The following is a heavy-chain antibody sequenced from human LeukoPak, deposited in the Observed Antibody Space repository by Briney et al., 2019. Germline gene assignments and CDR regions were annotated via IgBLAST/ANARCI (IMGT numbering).Heavy chain of an antibody. V-gene: IGHV3-48*04. CDR3: ARERVMYYYGAGSPDY. Sequence: QTGGSLRLSCAASGFTFSSYWMSWVRQAPGKGLEWISYISGGGGTIHYADSVKGRFTVSRDNAKNTLYLQMNSLRAEDTAVYYCARERVMYYYGAGSPDYWGQGTLVTVSS. J-gene: IGHJ4*02. D-gene: IGHD3-10*01. CDR2: ISGGGGTI. CDR1: GFTFSSYW.